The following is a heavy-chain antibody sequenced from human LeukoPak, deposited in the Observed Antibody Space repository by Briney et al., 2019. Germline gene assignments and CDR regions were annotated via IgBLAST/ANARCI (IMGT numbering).Heavy chain of an antibody. D-gene: IGHD1-26*01. CDR1: GFTVSSSY. CDR3: ARDLIVGGNHDAFDI. Sequence: PGGFLRLSCAASGFTVSSSYMSWVRQAPGKGLEWVSVIYSGGTTYYADSVKGRFTISRDNSKNTLYLQMNSLRAEDTAVYYCARDLIVGGNHDAFDIWGQGTMVTVSS. CDR2: IYSGGTT. V-gene: IGHV3-53*01. J-gene: IGHJ3*02.